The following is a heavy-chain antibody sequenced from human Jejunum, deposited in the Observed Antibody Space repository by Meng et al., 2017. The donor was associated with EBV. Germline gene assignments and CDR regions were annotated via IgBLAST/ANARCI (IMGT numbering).Heavy chain of an antibody. CDR1: GFTFSGHA. D-gene: IGHD3-16*01. Sequence: QVQLVEFGGGVVQHGRSLRLSCAASGFTFSGHAMQWVRQAPGKGLKWVALISNDGNNKYYADSVKGRFTISRDNSKNTLYLQMNSLRVDDTALYYCTREWGADYWGQGTLVTVSS. V-gene: IGHV3-30-3*01. J-gene: IGHJ4*02. CDR2: ISNDGNNK. CDR3: TREWGADY.